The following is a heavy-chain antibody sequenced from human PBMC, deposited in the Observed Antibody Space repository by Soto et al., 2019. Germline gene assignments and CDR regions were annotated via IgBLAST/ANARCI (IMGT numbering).Heavy chain of an antibody. V-gene: IGHV3-23*01. D-gene: IGHD6-13*01. J-gene: IGHJ6*04. CDR2: ISGSGGST. Sequence: GGSLRLSCAASGFTFSSYAMSWVRQAPGKGLEWVSAISGSGGSTYYADSVKGRSTISRDNSKNTLYLQMNGLRAEDRAVYYWAKGERIAMDVWGKGTTVTVSS. CDR3: AKGERIAMDV. CDR1: GFTFSSYA.